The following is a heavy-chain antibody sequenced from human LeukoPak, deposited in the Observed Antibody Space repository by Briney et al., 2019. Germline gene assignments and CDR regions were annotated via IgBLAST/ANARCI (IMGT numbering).Heavy chain of an antibody. V-gene: IGHV4-4*07. Sequence: PSETLSLTCTVSGGSISSYYWSWIRQPAGKGLEWIGRIYTSGSTNYNSSLKSRVTMSVDTSKNQFSLKLSSVTAADTAVYYCARDLLYYDFWSGHQFDLWGRGTLVTVSS. CDR2: IYTSGST. CDR1: GGSISSYY. D-gene: IGHD3-3*01. J-gene: IGHJ2*01. CDR3: ARDLLYYDFWSGHQFDL.